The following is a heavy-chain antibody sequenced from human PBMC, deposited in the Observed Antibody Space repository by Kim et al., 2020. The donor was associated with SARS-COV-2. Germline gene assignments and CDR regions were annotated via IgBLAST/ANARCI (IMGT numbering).Heavy chain of an antibody. CDR3: ASDPTVKTFDY. CDR2: IIPILGIA. V-gene: IGHV1-69*04. Sequence: SVKVSCKASGGTFSSYAISWVRQAPGQGLEWMGRIIPILGIANYAQKFQGRVTITADKSTGTAYMELSSLRSEDTAVYYCASDPTVKTFDYWGQGTLVTVSS. D-gene: IGHD4-17*01. J-gene: IGHJ4*02. CDR1: GGTFSSYA.